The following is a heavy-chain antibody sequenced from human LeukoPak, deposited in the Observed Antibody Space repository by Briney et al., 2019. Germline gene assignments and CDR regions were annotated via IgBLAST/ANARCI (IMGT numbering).Heavy chain of an antibody. Sequence: PGTSVKVSCKASGYTFTSYDINWVRQATGQGLEWMGWMNPNTGNTGYAQKFQGRVTMTRSTSISTAYMELSSLRSEDTAAYYCARFRAAVGAYYYYYYGMDVWGQGTTVTVSS. D-gene: IGHD6-13*01. CDR1: GYTFTSYD. V-gene: IGHV1-8*01. CDR3: ARFRAAVGAYYYYYYGMDV. J-gene: IGHJ6*02. CDR2: MNPNTGNT.